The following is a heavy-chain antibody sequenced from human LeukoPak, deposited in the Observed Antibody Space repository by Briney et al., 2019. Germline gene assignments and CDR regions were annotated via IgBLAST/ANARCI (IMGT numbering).Heavy chain of an antibody. V-gene: IGHV1-24*01. CDR2: FDPGSGEI. Sequence: ASVKVSCKVSGYSITELSTHWVRQAPGKGLEWMGGFDPGSGEIIYEQKFQDGVTMTEDTSTDTAYMELSSLRPEDTALYYCATGTHYDLLPFWGQGTLVTVSS. J-gene: IGHJ4*02. D-gene: IGHD3-9*01. CDR3: ATGTHYDLLPF. CDR1: GYSITELS.